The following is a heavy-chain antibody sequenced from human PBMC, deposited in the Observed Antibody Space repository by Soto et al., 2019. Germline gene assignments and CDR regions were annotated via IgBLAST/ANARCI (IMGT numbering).Heavy chain of an antibody. V-gene: IGHV4-59*08. Sequence: SETLSLTCTVSGGSISSYYWSWIRQPPGKGLEWIVYIYYTGSTNYNPSLKSRVTISVDTSKNQFSLKVSSVTAADTAVYYCARHRDSYGSGDFDYWGQGTLVTVSS. CDR1: GGSISSYY. D-gene: IGHD5-18*01. CDR3: ARHRDSYGSGDFDY. CDR2: IYYTGST. J-gene: IGHJ4*02.